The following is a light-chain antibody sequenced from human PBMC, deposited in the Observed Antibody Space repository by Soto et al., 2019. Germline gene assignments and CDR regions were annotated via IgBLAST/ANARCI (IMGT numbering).Light chain of an antibody. CDR2: DNN. CDR1: SSNIGNHY. CDR3: GTWDSSLSVVV. J-gene: IGLJ2*01. Sequence: QSVLTQPPSVSAAPGQKVTISCSGSSSNIGNHYVSWYQQLPGTAPKLLIYDNNKRPSGIPDRFSGSKSGTSATLGITGLQTGGEADYYCGTWDSSLSVVVFGGGTKLTVL. V-gene: IGLV1-51*01.